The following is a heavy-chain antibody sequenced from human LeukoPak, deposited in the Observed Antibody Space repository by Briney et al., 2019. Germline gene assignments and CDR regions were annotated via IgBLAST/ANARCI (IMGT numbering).Heavy chain of an antibody. J-gene: IGHJ4*02. D-gene: IGHD5-12*01. CDR3: VRDSFLGYDYYFDY. Sequence: GGSLRLSCTVSGFTFSSYVMHWVRQAPGKGLEWVAVIWYDGSNKYYADSVKGRFTISRDNSKNTLYLQMNSLRAEDTAVYYCVRDSFLGYDYYFDYWGRGTLVTVSS. CDR1: GFTFSSYV. CDR2: IWYDGSNK. V-gene: IGHV3-33*08.